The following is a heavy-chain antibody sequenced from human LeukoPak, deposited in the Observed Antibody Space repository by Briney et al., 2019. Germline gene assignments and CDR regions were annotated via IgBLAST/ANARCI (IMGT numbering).Heavy chain of an antibody. J-gene: IGHJ4*02. CDR1: GGSINSYY. Sequence: SETLSLTCTVSGGSINSYYWSCIRQPAGRGVEWIGRIYTTGSTNYNPSLKSRVTMSVDTSKNQYTLKLSSVTAADTAVYYCARDPLHFYDSVGSSFDFWGQGTLVTVSS. CDR2: IYTTGST. V-gene: IGHV4-4*07. CDR3: ARDPLHFYDSVGSSFDF. D-gene: IGHD3-22*01.